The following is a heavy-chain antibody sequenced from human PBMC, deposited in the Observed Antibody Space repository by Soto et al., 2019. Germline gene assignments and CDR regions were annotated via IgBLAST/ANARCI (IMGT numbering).Heavy chain of an antibody. CDR3: ARERDFVRPTGWFEP. Sequence: SETLSLTCTVSGYSMTSGFYWGWIRQTPGRGLEWIGSVYHSGATYYNPSLQSRVSISVDTSKSRFSLKLISVTASDTGTYFCARERDFVRPTGWFEPWARGPRSPSPQ. V-gene: IGHV4-38-2*02. J-gene: IGHJ5*02. CDR2: VYHSGAT. CDR1: GYSMTSGFY.